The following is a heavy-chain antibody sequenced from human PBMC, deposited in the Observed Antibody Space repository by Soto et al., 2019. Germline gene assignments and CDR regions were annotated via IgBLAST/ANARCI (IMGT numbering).Heavy chain of an antibody. CDR2: INPSSSHI. V-gene: IGHV3-21*01. Sequence: EVQLVESGGGPVMPGGSLRLSCAASGFTFSTYHMNWVRQAPGKGLEWVSSINPSSSHIYYADSVRGRFTISRDNSKNSMDLQMNSLRTEDAAVYYCARGYCGGGGCYLRRDAIDVWGQGTMVTVSS. D-gene: IGHD2-15*01. J-gene: IGHJ3*01. CDR1: GFTFSTYH. CDR3: ARGYCGGGGCYLRRDAIDV.